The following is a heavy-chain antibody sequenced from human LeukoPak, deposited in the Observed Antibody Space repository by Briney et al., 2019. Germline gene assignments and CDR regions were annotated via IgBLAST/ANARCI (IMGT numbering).Heavy chain of an antibody. D-gene: IGHD2-15*01. CDR2: IIPIFGTA. J-gene: IGHJ5*02. CDR1: GGTFSSYA. Sequence: ASVKVSCKASGGTFSSYAISWVRQAPGQGLEWMGGIIPIFGTANYAQKFQGRVTITADESTSTAYMELSSLRSEDTAVYYCARGAYCSGGSCYSFSVWGSLWFDPWGQGTLVTVSS. V-gene: IGHV1-69*01. CDR3: ARGAYCSGGSCYSFSVWGSLWFDP.